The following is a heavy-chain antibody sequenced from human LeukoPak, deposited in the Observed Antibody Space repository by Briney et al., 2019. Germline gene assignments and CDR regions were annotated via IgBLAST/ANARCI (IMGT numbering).Heavy chain of an antibody. V-gene: IGHV3-11*01. D-gene: IGHD6-13*01. Sequence: GGSLRLSCAASGFTFSDYYMSWIRQAPGKGLEWVSYISSSGSTIYYADSVKGRFTSSRDNAKNSLYLQMNSLRAEDTAVYYCARVGRSSWYTSWSEYFQHWGQGTLVTVSS. J-gene: IGHJ1*01. CDR1: GFTFSDYY. CDR3: ARVGRSSWYTSWSEYFQH. CDR2: ISSSGSTI.